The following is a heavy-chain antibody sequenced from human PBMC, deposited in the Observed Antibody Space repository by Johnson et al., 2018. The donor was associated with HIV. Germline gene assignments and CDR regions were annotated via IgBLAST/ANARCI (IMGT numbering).Heavy chain of an antibody. V-gene: IGHV3-30*04. CDR2: ISFDGNDK. Sequence: HVQLVESGGGVVQPGRSLRLSCAASGFTFSIYAMHWVRQAPGKGLEWVSLISFDGNDKYYADSVKGRFTISRDNSKNTLYVQMNSLRAEDTAVYYCATSHGSHGAFDIWGQGTMVTVSS. D-gene: IGHD1-26*01. J-gene: IGHJ3*02. CDR1: GFTFSIYA. CDR3: ATSHGSHGAFDI.